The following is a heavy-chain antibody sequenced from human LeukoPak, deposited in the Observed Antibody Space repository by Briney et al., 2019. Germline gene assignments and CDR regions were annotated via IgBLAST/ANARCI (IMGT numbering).Heavy chain of an antibody. D-gene: IGHD5-18*01. Sequence: SVKVSCKASGGTFSSYAISWVRQAPGQGLEWRGGSIPIFGTANYAQKFQGRVTITADESTSTAYMELSSLRSEDTAVYYCARVRFEYRPGYSVPRGWFDPWGQGTLVTVSS. CDR2: SIPIFGTA. CDR3: ARVRFEYRPGYSVPRGWFDP. J-gene: IGHJ5*02. V-gene: IGHV1-69*01. CDR1: GGTFSSYA.